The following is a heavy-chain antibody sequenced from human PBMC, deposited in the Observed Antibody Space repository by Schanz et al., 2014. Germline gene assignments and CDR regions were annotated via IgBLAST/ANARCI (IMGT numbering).Heavy chain of an antibody. V-gene: IGHV3-23*04. J-gene: IGHJ4*02. D-gene: IGHD5-12*01. CDR2: ISGSGGST. CDR3: ARKVVATIGGYYDN. CDR1: GFTFSSYA. Sequence: VQLVDSGGGLVKPGGSLRLSCAASGFTFSSYAMSWVRQAPGKGLEWVSAISGSGGSTYYADSVKGRFTISRDNSKNTLFLQMNSLRAEDTAVYYCARKVVATIGGYYDNWGQGTLVIVSS.